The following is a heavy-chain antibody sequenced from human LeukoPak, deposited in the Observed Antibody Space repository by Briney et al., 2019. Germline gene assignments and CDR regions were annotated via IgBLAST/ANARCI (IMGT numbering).Heavy chain of an antibody. V-gene: IGHV3-7*01. J-gene: IGHJ4*02. D-gene: IGHD6-13*01. CDR1: GFTFSSYW. Sequence: GGSLRLSCAASGFTFSSYWMSWVRQAPGKGLEWVANIRQDGSEKYYVDSVKGRFTISRDNAKNSLYLQMNSLRAEDTAVYYCASGYSGSLITFWGQGTLVTVSS. CDR2: IRQDGSEK. CDR3: ASGYSGSLITF.